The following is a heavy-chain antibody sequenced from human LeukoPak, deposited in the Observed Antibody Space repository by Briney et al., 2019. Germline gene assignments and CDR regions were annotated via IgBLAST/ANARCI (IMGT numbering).Heavy chain of an antibody. Sequence: KPSETLSLTCAVYGGSFSGYYWSWIRQPPGKGLEWIGEINHSGSTNYNPSLKSRVTISVDTSKNQFSLKLSSVTAADTAVYYCAKDGINYYDISGYDIWGQGTLVTVSS. V-gene: IGHV4-34*01. D-gene: IGHD3-22*01. J-gene: IGHJ4*02. CDR2: INHSGST. CDR1: GGSFSGYY. CDR3: AKDGINYYDISGYDI.